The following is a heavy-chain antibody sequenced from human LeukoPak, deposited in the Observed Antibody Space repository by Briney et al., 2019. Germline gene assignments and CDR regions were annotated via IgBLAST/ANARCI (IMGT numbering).Heavy chain of an antibody. CDR3: ARGLKRPLYCSSTSCYASLRPQSPNRPPSYFDY. Sequence: RSSETLSLTCTVSGGSISSGGYYWSWIRQHPGKGLEWIGYIYYSGSTYYHPSLKSRVTISVDTSKNQFSLKLSSVTAADTAVYYCARGLKRPLYCSSTSCYASLRPQSPNRPPSYFDYWGQGTLVTVSS. CDR1: GGSISSGGYY. CDR2: IYYSGST. V-gene: IGHV4-31*03. D-gene: IGHD2-2*01. J-gene: IGHJ4*02.